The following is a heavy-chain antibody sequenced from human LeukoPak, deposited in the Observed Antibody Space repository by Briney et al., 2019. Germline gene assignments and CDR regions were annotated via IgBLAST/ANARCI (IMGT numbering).Heavy chain of an antibody. CDR1: GYSISSGYY. CDR2: IYHDGNT. CDR3: ARGGGSPDI. D-gene: IGHD3-16*01. V-gene: IGHV4-38-2*02. J-gene: IGHJ3*02. Sequence: SETLSLTCSVSGYSISSGYYWGWIRQPPGKGLEWIGNIYHDGNTYYNPSLKSRVTISVDTSKNQFSLKLSSVTAADTAVYYCARGGGSPDIWGQGTMVTVSS.